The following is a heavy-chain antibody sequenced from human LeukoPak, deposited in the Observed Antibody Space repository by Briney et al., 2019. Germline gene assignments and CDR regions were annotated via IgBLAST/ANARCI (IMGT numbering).Heavy chain of an antibody. J-gene: IGHJ6*02. Sequence: GGSLRLSCAASGFTFDDYAMHWVRQAPGKGLEWVSGISWNSGSIGYADSVKGRFTISRDNAKNSLYLQMNSLRAEDTALYYCARDAPAGEYYYYGMDVWGQGTTVTVSS. V-gene: IGHV3-9*01. D-gene: IGHD2-2*01. CDR2: ISWNSGSI. CDR1: GFTFDDYA. CDR3: ARDAPAGEYYYYGMDV.